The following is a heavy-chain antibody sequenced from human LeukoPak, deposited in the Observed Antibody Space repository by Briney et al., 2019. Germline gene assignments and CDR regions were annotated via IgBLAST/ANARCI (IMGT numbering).Heavy chain of an antibody. CDR2: ITPNNGNT. CDR1: GYTFTSYE. Sequence: ASVKVSCKASGYTFTSYEINWVRQAPGQGPERMGWITPNNGNTGYAQKFQGRVTITRSTSISTVYLELGSLKSEDTAVYYCARQRGSGSYWYFDLWGRGTLITVSS. J-gene: IGHJ2*01. V-gene: IGHV1-8*03. CDR3: ARQRGSGSYWYFDL. D-gene: IGHD6-19*01.